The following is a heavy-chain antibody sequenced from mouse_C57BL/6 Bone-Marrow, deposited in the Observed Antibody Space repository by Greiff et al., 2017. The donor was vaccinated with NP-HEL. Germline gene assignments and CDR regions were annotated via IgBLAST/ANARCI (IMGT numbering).Heavy chain of an antibody. D-gene: IGHD4-1*01. CDR2: ISYDGSN. CDR3: ARRRTADYAMDC. CDR1: GYSITSGYY. V-gene: IGHV3-6*01. J-gene: IGHJ4*01. Sequence: VQLKESGPGLVKPSQSLSLTCSVTGYSITSGYYWNWIRQFPGNKLEWMGYISYDGSNNYNPSLKNRISITRDTSKNQFFLKLNSVTTEDTTTYYCARRRTADYAMDCWGQGTSVTVST.